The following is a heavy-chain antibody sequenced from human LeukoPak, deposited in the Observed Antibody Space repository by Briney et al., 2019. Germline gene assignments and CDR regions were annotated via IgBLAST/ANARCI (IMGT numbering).Heavy chain of an antibody. Sequence: SETLSLTCAVYGGSFSGYYWSWIRQPPGKGLEWLGSIYYSGNTYYNPSLKSRVTISVDTSKNQFSLKLSSVTAADTAVYYCARPNYGSGFWYFDLWGRGTLVTVSS. CDR1: GGSFSGYY. CDR2: IYYSGNT. V-gene: IGHV4-34*01. J-gene: IGHJ2*01. CDR3: ARPNYGSGFWYFDL. D-gene: IGHD3-10*01.